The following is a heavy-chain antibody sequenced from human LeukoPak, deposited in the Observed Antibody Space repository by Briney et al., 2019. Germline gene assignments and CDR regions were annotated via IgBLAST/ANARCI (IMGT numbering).Heavy chain of an antibody. J-gene: IGHJ4*02. Sequence: PSETLSLTCTVSGGSISSSSYYWGWIRQPPGKGLEWIGSIYYSGSTYYNPSLKSRVTISVDTSKNQFSLKLGSVTAADTAVYYCARLALIGWYVDYWGQGTLVTVSS. D-gene: IGHD6-19*01. CDR1: GGSISSSSYY. CDR2: IYYSGST. CDR3: ARLALIGWYVDY. V-gene: IGHV4-39*01.